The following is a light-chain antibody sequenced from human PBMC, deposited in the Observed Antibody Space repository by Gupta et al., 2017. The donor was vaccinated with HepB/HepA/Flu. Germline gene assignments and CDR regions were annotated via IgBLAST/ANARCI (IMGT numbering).Light chain of an antibody. V-gene: IGKV3-15*01. CDR2: SAS. Sequence: ELPLAESAATVFVAPGERVPLSCRASQSFSSNLAWYQQKPGPPPRLLIYSASTRATGIPARFSGSGSGTEFTLTISSLQSEDFAVYFCQQSNNWPPYTFGQGTKLEI. CDR1: QSFSSN. J-gene: IGKJ2*01. CDR3: QQSNNWPPYT.